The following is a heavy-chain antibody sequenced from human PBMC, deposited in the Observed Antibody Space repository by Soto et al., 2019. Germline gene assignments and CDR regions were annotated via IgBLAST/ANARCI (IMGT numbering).Heavy chain of an antibody. D-gene: IGHD4-17*01. CDR3: AKEYDYGDRYYFDY. CDR1: GFTFSSYA. V-gene: IGHV3-23*01. Sequence: GGSLRLSCAASGFTFSSYAMSWVRQAPGKGLEWVSAISGSGGSTYYADSVKARFTNSRDNSKNTLYLQMNSLRAEDTAVYYCAKEYDYGDRYYFDYWGQGTLVTVSS. CDR2: ISGSGGST. J-gene: IGHJ4*02.